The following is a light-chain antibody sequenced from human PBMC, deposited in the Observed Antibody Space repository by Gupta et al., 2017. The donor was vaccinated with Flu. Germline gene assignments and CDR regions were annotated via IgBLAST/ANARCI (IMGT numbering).Light chain of an antibody. CDR1: SCNDVGGYD. J-gene: IGLJ3*02. V-gene: IGLV1-40*01. CDR3: QASDANMSSVV. Sequence: VTTTCTGGSCNDVGGYDVHCYQQLPASTPNLFIFCNNSRRSGVPDRFFGAKYATTASFATTGVLADEEAVYYCQASDANMSSVVFGGGTKLTVL. CDR2: CNN.